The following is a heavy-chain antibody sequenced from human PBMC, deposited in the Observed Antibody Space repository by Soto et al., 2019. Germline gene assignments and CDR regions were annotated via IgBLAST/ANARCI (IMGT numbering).Heavy chain of an antibody. J-gene: IGHJ4*02. Sequence: QLQLQESGPGLVKPSETLSLTCTVSGGSISSSSYYWGWIRQPPGKGLEWIGSIYYSGSTYYNPSHKSRVTISVDTSKNQSSLKLSSVTAADTAVYYCASTPPGYSSGWYDYWGQGTLVTVSS. CDR1: GGSISSSSYY. CDR2: IYYSGST. CDR3: ASTPPGYSSGWYDY. D-gene: IGHD6-19*01. V-gene: IGHV4-39*01.